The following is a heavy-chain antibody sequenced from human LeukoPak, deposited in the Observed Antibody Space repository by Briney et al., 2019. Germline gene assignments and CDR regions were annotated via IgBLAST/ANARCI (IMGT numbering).Heavy chain of an antibody. V-gene: IGHV4-61*02. CDR2: IYTSGST. CDR1: GGSISSGSYY. D-gene: IGHD3-22*01. CDR3: ASRYYYDSSSYSTTFDP. J-gene: IGHJ5*02. Sequence: SETLSLTCTVSGGSISSGSYYWSWIRQPAGKGLEWIGRIYTSGSTNYNPSVKSRVTISVDTSKNQFSLKLSSVTAADTAVYYCASRYYYDSSSYSTTFDPWGQGTLVTVSS.